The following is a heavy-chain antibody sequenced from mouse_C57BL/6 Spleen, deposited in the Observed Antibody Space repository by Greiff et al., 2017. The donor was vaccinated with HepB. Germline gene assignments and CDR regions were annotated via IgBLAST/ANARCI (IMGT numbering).Heavy chain of an antibody. CDR2: ISDGGSYT. J-gene: IGHJ1*03. Sequence: EVMLVESGGGLVKPGGSLKLSCAASGFTFSSYAMSWVRQTPEKRLEWVATISDGGSYTYYPENVKGRFTISRDNAKNDLYLQMSHLKSEDTAMYYCARDPGSSYWYFDVWGTGTTVTVSS. D-gene: IGHD1-1*01. CDR3: ARDPGSSYWYFDV. CDR1: GFTFSSYA. V-gene: IGHV5-4*01.